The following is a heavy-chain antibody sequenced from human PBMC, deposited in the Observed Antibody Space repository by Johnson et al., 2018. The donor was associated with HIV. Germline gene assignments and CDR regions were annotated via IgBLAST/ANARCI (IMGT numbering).Heavy chain of an antibody. D-gene: IGHD6-13*01. Sequence: QVQLVESGGGVVQPGRSLRLSCAASGFTFDDYAMHWVRQAPGKGLEWVAVISYDGSNKYYADSVKGRFTISRDNSKNTLYLQMNSLRAEDTAVYYCATDSSSGVYDAFDIWGQGTMVTVSS. V-gene: IGHV3-30*14. J-gene: IGHJ3*02. CDR1: GFTFDDYA. CDR3: ATDSSSGVYDAFDI. CDR2: ISYDGSNK.